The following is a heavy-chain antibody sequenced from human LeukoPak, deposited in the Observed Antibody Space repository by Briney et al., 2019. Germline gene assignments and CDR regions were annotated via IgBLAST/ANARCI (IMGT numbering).Heavy chain of an antibody. Sequence: PSETLSLTCTVSGGSISSGSYYWGWIRQPPGKGLEWIGSIYYSGSTYYNPSLKSRVTISVDTSKNQFSLKLSSVTAADTAVYYCARVPYYYDSSGYYGVEYWGQGTLVTVSS. V-gene: IGHV4-39*07. D-gene: IGHD3-22*01. CDR2: IYYSGST. CDR3: ARVPYYYDSSGYYGVEY. CDR1: GGSISSGSYY. J-gene: IGHJ4*02.